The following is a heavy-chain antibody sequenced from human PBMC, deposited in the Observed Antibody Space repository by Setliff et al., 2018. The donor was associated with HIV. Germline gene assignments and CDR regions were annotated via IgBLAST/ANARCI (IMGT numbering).Heavy chain of an antibody. CDR1: GGSISSGSYF. D-gene: IGHD6-13*01. Sequence: KTSETLSLTCTVSGGSISSGSYFWTWIRQPAGKGLEWIGHSFASVSTNYNPSLKSRVTISVDTSKNKFSLNLSSVTAADTAVYYCARFNVAAAATDYWGQGTLVTVSS. J-gene: IGHJ4*02. CDR3: ARFNVAAAATDY. V-gene: IGHV4-61*09. CDR2: SFASVST.